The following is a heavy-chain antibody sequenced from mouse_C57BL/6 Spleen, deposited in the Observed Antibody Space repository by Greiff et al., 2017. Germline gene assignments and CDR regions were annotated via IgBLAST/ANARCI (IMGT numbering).Heavy chain of an antibody. V-gene: IGHV1-78*01. CDR1: GYTFTDHT. J-gene: IGHJ4*01. CDR2: IYPRDGST. Sequence: QVQLQQSDAELVKPGASVKISCKVSGYTFTDHTIHWMKQRPEQGLEWIGYIYPRDGSTKYNEKFKGKATLTVVKSSSTAYMQLNSLTSEDSAVYFGARWGDYDDSLYAMDYWGQGTSVTVSS. D-gene: IGHD2-4*01. CDR3: ARWGDYDDSLYAMDY.